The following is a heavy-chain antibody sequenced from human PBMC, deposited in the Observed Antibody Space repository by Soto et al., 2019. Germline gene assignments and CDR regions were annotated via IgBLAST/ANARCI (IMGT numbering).Heavy chain of an antibody. J-gene: IGHJ5*02. D-gene: IGHD2-8*01. V-gene: IGHV5-51*01. CDR1: EYSFRTYW. CDR3: ANLYETPNSNWFDP. CDR2: IYPGDSDT. Sequence: PVESLKISCKGSEYSFRTYWIAWVRQMPGKGLEWMGIIYPGDSDTRYSPSFQGHVTISADKSISTAYLQWSSLKASDTAMYYCANLYETPNSNWFDPWGQGTRVTVPQ.